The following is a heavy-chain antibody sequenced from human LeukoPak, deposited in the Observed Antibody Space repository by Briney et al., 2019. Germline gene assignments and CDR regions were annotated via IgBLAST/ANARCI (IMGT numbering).Heavy chain of an antibody. CDR3: AREGYYSEDWFHP. CDR2: INQRGRT. D-gene: IGHD3-22*01. V-gene: IGHV4-34*01. Sequence: SETLSLTCAVCGGPLSGYYWRWIRQPPGKGLEWIGQINQRGRTNYKPSLKSRVHISVDASKNQFSVKLRSVTAADTAVDYCAREGYYSEDWFHPWRQGTLVNVFS. J-gene: IGHJ5*02. CDR1: GGPLSGYY.